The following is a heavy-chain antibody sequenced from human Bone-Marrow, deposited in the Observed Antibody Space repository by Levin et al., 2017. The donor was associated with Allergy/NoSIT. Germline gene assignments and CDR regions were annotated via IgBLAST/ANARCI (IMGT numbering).Heavy chain of an antibody. V-gene: IGHV2-5*02. J-gene: IGHJ6*02. D-gene: IGHD3-3*01. Sequence: SGPTLVKPTQTLTLTCTFSGFSLSTTGVGVAWIRQPPGKALEWLALIYWDDDKRYRPSLKSRLTITKDTSKNQVVLTMTHMAPVDTATFYCAHTIASFGVVIPYGMDIWGQGTTVTVSS. CDR1: GFSLSTTGVG. CDR2: IYWDDDK. CDR3: AHTIASFGVVIPYGMDI.